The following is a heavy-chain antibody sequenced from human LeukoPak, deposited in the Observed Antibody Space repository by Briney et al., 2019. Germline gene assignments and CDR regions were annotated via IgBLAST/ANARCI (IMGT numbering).Heavy chain of an antibody. D-gene: IGHD1-1*01. V-gene: IGHV1-24*01. CDR1: GYSLSELF. CDR3: ATEKDELLDS. CDR2: FDPEDGEP. Sequence: GASVKVSCKVSGYSLSELFTHWVRQAPGKGLEWMGGFDPEDGEPMYAQKFQGRVTMTEDTSTDTAYMELRSLRSEDTAVYYCATEKDELLDSWGQGTLVTLSS. J-gene: IGHJ5*01.